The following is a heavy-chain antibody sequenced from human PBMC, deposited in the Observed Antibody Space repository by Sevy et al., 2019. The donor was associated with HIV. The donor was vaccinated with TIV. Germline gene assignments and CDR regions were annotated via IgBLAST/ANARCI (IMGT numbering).Heavy chain of an antibody. D-gene: IGHD4-17*01. J-gene: IGHJ2*01. CDR3: TTMMRLYGDPNFWYFDL. CDR1: GFTFSNVW. CDR2: IQSKSEGGTT. V-gene: IGHV3-15*01. Sequence: GESLKISCAASGFTFSNVWTSWVRQASGKGLEWVGRIQSKSEGGTTDSAAPVKGRFSISRDESSDTLYLQMNSLKTEDTAVYYCTTMMRLYGDPNFWYFDLWGRGTLVTVSS.